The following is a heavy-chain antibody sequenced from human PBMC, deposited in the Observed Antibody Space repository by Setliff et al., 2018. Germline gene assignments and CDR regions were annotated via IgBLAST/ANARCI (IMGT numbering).Heavy chain of an antibody. D-gene: IGHD2-2*02. Sequence: SETLSLTCGGYGGSISDYYWSWIRQPPGEGLEWIGEINHSGSTNYNPSLKSRVAISLDTSRNQVSLKLSSVTAADTAVYYCARDRQYCSSTSCYTSYFYYYAMDIWGQGTTVTVSS. CDR3: ARDRQYCSSTSCYTSYFYYYAMDI. CDR2: INHSGST. V-gene: IGHV4-34*01. J-gene: IGHJ6*02. CDR1: GGSISDYY.